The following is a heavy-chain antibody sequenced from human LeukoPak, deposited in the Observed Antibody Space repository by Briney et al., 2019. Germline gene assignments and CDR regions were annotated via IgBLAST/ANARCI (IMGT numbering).Heavy chain of an antibody. CDR2: IYSGGST. J-gene: IGHJ4*02. CDR1: GFTFPSYA. D-gene: IGHD6-19*01. CDR3: AKGYQWLVPFDY. V-gene: IGHV3-23*03. Sequence: GGSLRLSCAASGFTFPSYAMNWVRQAPGKGLEWVSVIYSGGSTYYADSVKGRFTISRDNSKNTLYLQMNSLRADDTAVYYCAKGYQWLVPFDYWGQGTLVTVSS.